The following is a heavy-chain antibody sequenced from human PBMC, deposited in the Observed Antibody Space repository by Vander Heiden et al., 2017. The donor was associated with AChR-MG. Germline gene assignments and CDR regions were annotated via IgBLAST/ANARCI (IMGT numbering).Heavy chain of an antibody. V-gene: IGHV3-73*02. Sequence: EVQLVESGGGLVQPGGSLKLSCAASGFTFSGSAMHWVRQASGKGLEWVGRIRSKANSYATAYAASVKGRFTISRDDSKNTAYLQMNSLKTEDTAVYYCTRDYDILTGYPSWGQATLVTVSS. D-gene: IGHD3-9*01. CDR2: IRSKANSYAT. CDR1: GFTFSGSA. CDR3: TRDYDILTGYPS. J-gene: IGHJ5*02.